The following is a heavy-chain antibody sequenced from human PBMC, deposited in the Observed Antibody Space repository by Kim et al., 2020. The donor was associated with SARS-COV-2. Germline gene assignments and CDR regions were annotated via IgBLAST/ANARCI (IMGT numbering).Heavy chain of an antibody. CDR3: AREIDYFDY. Sequence: GNTNNAQKAQDRVTMTTDTSTSTAYMELRSVRSDDTAVYYCAREIDYFDYWGQGTLVTVSS. CDR2: GNT. J-gene: IGHJ4*02. V-gene: IGHV1-18*01. D-gene: IGHD2-21*01.